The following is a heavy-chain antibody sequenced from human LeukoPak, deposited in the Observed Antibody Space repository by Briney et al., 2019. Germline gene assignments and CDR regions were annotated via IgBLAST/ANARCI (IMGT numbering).Heavy chain of an antibody. J-gene: IGHJ4*02. CDR2: ISGSGGST. Sequence: GGSLRLSCAASGFTFNSYWIHWVRQAPGKGLVWVSAISGSGGSTYYADSVKGRFTISRDNSKNTLYLQMNSLRAEDTAVYYCAKDSSGYFDYWGQGTLVTVSS. CDR1: GFTFNSYW. V-gene: IGHV3-23*01. D-gene: IGHD1-26*01. CDR3: AKDSSGYFDY.